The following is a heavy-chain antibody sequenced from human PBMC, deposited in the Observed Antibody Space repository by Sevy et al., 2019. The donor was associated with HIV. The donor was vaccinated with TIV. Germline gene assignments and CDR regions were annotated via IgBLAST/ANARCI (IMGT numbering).Heavy chain of an antibody. D-gene: IGHD6-19*01. CDR3: ARDSAVAGANWFDP. CDR1: GFIFSNYW. V-gene: IGHV3-7*03. CDR2: IQRDGSDK. J-gene: IGHJ5*02. Sequence: GGSLRLSCAASGFIFSNYWVTWVRQSPGKGLEWVASIQRDGSDKYYVDSVKGRFTISRDNAKNSLYLQMNNLRVDDTALYYCARDSAVAGANWFDPWGQGTLVTVSS.